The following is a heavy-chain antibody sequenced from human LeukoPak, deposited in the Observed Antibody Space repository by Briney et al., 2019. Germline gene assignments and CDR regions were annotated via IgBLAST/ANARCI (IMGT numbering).Heavy chain of an antibody. CDR2: IYYSGST. J-gene: IGHJ4*02. CDR1: GGSISSYY. CDR3: ARSRCSGWSEDYFDY. Sequence: SETLSLTCTVSGGSISSYYWSWIRQPPGKGLEWIGYIYYSGSTNYNPSLKSRVTVSVDTSKNQYSLKLSSVTAADTAVYYCARSRCSGWSEDYFDYWGQGTLVTVSS. V-gene: IGHV4-59*01. D-gene: IGHD6-19*01.